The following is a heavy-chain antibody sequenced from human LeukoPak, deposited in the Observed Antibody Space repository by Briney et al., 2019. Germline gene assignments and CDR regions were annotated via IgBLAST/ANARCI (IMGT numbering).Heavy chain of an antibody. V-gene: IGHV4-59*08. Sequence: SETLSLTCTVSGGSISSYYWSWIRQPPGKGLEWIGYIYYSGSTNYNPSLKSRVTISVDTSKNQFSLKLSSVTAADTAVYYCARLECSGGSGYDYWGQGTLVTVSS. J-gene: IGHJ4*02. CDR1: GGSISSYY. CDR3: ARLECSGGSGYDY. CDR2: IYYSGST. D-gene: IGHD2-15*01.